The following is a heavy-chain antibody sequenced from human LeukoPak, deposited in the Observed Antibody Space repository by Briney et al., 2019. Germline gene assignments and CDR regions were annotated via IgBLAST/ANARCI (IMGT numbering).Heavy chain of an antibody. V-gene: IGHV3-15*01. Sequence: GGSLRLSCAASGFTFSNAWMRWVRQAPGKGLEWVGRIKSKTDGETTDYAAPVKGRFTISRDDSNNTLYLQVNSLKTDDTAVYYCTTRNRVTGSLDYWGQGTLVTVSS. CDR2: IKSKTDGETT. J-gene: IGHJ4*02. D-gene: IGHD2/OR15-2a*01. CDR3: TTRNRVTGSLDY. CDR1: GFTFSNAW.